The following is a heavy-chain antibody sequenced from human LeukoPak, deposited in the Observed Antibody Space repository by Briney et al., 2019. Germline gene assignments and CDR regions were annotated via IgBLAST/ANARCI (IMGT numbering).Heavy chain of an antibody. Sequence: GGSLRLSCAASGFTFSRYAMSWVRQAPGKGLEWVSAISGSGDSTYYADSVKGRFTISRDNSENTLYLQMNSLRAEDTAVYYCARVQDIVVVVAVPTFDYWGQGTLVTVSS. CDR2: ISGSGDST. J-gene: IGHJ4*02. CDR1: GFTFSRYA. V-gene: IGHV3-23*01. D-gene: IGHD2-15*01. CDR3: ARVQDIVVVVAVPTFDY.